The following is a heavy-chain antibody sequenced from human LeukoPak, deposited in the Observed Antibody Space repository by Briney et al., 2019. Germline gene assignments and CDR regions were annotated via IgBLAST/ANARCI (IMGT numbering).Heavy chain of an antibody. V-gene: IGHV3-48*03. CDR1: GFCFSSYE. J-gene: IGHJ4*02. Sequence: GGSLRLSCAASGFCFSSYEMNWVRQAPGKGLEWVSYISSGGGGSTIYYADSLKGRFTISRDNARNSMYLQMNSLRDEDTAVYYCARGCSSGWCPDYWGQGILVTVSS. D-gene: IGHD6-19*01. CDR2: ISSGGGGSTI. CDR3: ARGCSSGWCPDY.